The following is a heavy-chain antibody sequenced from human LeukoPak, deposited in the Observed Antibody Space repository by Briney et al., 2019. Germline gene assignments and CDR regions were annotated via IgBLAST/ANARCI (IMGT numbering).Heavy chain of an antibody. Sequence: GGSLRLSCAASGFTFSSYSMNWVRQAPGKGLEWVSSIRSSSTYIYYVDSVKGRFTISRDNAMKSLYLQMNSLRPEDTAVYYCAKATPYSSSWPLEYFQHWGQGTLVTVSS. D-gene: IGHD6-13*01. CDR1: GFTFSSYS. CDR2: IRSSSTYI. J-gene: IGHJ1*01. CDR3: AKATPYSSSWPLEYFQH. V-gene: IGHV3-21*04.